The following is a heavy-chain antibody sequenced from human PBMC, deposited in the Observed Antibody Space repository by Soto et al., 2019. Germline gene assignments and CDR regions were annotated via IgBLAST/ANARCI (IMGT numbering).Heavy chain of an antibody. J-gene: IGHJ4*02. CDR3: AHKPPTATTLIGYYFDS. Sequence: QITLKESGPTLVKPTQTLTLTCTFSGFSLSNSGVGVGWIRQPPGKALEWLALIYWDDSKRYSPSLNNRLTITRDTSKSQVVLTMTNMDPVDTATYFCAHKPPTATTLIGYYFDSWGQGTLVTVSS. V-gene: IGHV2-5*02. CDR1: GFSLSNSGVG. D-gene: IGHD3-16*01. CDR2: IYWDDSK.